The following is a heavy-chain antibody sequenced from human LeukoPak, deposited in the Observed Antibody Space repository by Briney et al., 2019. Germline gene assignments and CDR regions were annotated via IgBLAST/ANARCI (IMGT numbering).Heavy chain of an antibody. CDR3: ARGMKGSYEGNPLDY. Sequence: GGSLRLSCAASGFTFSSYNMNWVRQAPGRGLEWISYISSAGSTRYHADSVKGRFTISRDNAKNSLYLQMNSLRAEDTAVYYCARGMKGSYEGNPLDYWGQGTLVTVSS. D-gene: IGHD3-16*01. J-gene: IGHJ4*02. CDR1: GFTFSSYN. CDR2: ISSAGSTR. V-gene: IGHV3-48*01.